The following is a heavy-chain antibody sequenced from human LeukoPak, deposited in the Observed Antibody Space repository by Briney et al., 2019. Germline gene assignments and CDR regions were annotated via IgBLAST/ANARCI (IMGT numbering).Heavy chain of an antibody. CDR1: GGSFSSYY. J-gene: IGHJ3*02. D-gene: IGHD4-23*01. V-gene: IGHV4-59*08. Sequence: SETLSLTCTVSGGSFSSYYWSWIRQPPGKGLEWIGYIYYSGGTNYNPSLKSRVTISVDTSKNQFSLKLSSVTAADTAMYYCARMAYGGSHAFDIWGQGTMVTVSS. CDR3: ARMAYGGSHAFDI. CDR2: IYYSGGT.